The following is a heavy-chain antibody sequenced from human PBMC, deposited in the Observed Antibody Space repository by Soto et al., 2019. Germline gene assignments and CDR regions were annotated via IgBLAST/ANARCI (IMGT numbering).Heavy chain of an antibody. CDR2: ISGSGDST. CDR3: AKERSSGWSLDY. D-gene: IGHD6-19*01. V-gene: IGHV3-23*01. CDR1: GFTFSTYA. J-gene: IGHJ4*02. Sequence: EVQLLESGGGLVQPGGALRLSCAASGFTFSTYAMNWVRQAPGTGLEWVSGISGSGDSTYYADSVKGRFTVSRHNSKNTLYLQMNSLRAEDTAVFYCAKERSSGWSLDYWGQGTLVTVSS.